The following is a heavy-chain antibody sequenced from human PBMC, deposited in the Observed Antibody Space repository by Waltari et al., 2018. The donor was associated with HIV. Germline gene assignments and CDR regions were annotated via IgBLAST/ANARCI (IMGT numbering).Heavy chain of an antibody. Sequence: QVQLQESGPGLVKPSETLSLTCTVSGGSISSYYWSWIRQPPGKGLEWIGYIYYSGSTNHNPSRKSRVTISVDTSKNQFSLKLSSVTAADTAVYYCARHSGIAAAGTGGRYYYYYGMDVWGQGTTVTVSS. CDR1: GGSISSYY. J-gene: IGHJ6*02. CDR3: ARHSGIAAAGTGGRYYYYYGMDV. V-gene: IGHV4-59*08. D-gene: IGHD6-13*01. CDR2: IYYSGST.